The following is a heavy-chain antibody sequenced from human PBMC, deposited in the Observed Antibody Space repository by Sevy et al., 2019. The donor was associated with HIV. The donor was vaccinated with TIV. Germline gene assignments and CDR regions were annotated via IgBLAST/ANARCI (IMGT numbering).Heavy chain of an antibody. J-gene: IGHJ5*02. Sequence: ASVKVSCKASGGTFSSYAISWVRQAPGQGLEWMGRIIPILGIANYAQKFQGRVTITADKSTSTAYMELSSLRSEDTAVYYCARVRREKDFWSGYMYNWFDPWGQGTLVTVSS. V-gene: IGHV1-69*04. D-gene: IGHD3-3*01. CDR2: IIPILGIA. CDR1: GGTFSSYA. CDR3: ARVRREKDFWSGYMYNWFDP.